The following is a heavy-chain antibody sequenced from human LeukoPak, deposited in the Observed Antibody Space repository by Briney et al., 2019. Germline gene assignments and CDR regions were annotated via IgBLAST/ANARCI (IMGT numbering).Heavy chain of an antibody. Sequence: SETLSLTCTVSGGSISSSSYYWGWIRQPPGKGLEWIGSIYYSGSTYYNPSLKSRVTISVDTSKNQFSLKLSSVTAADTAVYYCARHGASDYYYGMDVWGQGTTVTVSS. CDR1: GGSISSSSYY. V-gene: IGHV4-39*01. CDR3: ARHGASDYYYGMDV. J-gene: IGHJ6*02. CDR2: IYYSGST. D-gene: IGHD2-2*01.